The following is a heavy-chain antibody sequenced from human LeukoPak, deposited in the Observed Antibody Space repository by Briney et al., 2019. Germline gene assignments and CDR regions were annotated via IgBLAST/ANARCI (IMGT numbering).Heavy chain of an antibody. CDR2: IYYRGTT. CDR1: GYSISSGYY. V-gene: IGHV4-38-2*02. D-gene: IGHD3-3*01. J-gene: IGHJ4*02. Sequence: PSETLSLTCAVSGYSISSGYYWGWVRPPPGKGLKWIASIYYRGTTYYKASLKSRLTVSRDTSKNEFSLKVRSVTVADTAVYYCAREDEYDAWNEESSRDYWGQGILVTVS. CDR3: AREDEYDAWNEESSRDY.